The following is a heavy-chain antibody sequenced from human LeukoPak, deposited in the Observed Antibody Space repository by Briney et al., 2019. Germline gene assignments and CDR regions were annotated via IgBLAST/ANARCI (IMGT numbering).Heavy chain of an antibody. CDR1: GGSISSSSYY. Sequence: SETLSLTCTVSGGSISSSSYYWGWIRQPPGKGLEWIGSIYYSGSTYYNPSLMSRVTISVDTSKNQFSLKLSSVTAADTAVYYCARGFSGRWLQLEYYFDYWGQGTLVTVSS. CDR3: ARGFSGRWLQLEYYFDY. CDR2: IYYSGST. D-gene: IGHD5-24*01. V-gene: IGHV4-39*07. J-gene: IGHJ4*02.